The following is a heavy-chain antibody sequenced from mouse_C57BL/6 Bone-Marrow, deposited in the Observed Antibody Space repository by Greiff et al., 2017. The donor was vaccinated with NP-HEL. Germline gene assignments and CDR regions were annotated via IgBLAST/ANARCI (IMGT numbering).Heavy chain of an antibody. CDR2: IYPRSGNT. D-gene: IGHD1-2*01. Sequence: LEESGAELARPGASVKLSCKASGYTFTSYGISWVKQRTGQGLEWIGEIYPRSGNTYYNEKFKGKATLTADKSSSTAYMELRSLTSEDSAVYFCATLLRPYYFDYWGQGTTLTVSS. CDR3: ATLLRPYYFDY. CDR1: GYTFTSYG. J-gene: IGHJ2*01. V-gene: IGHV1-81*01.